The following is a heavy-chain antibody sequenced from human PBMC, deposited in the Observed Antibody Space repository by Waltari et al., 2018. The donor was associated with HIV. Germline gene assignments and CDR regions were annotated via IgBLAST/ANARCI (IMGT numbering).Heavy chain of an antibody. J-gene: IGHJ6*02. Sequence: LQLQESGPGLVKPSETLSLTCTVSGGSIRSTNFYWAWIRQPPGEGLEWIGSIYHGGGTNYNPSLKSRVTISVDTSKNQYSLRLNSVTAADTAMYYCASPLVVRGGFYGMDIWGHGTTVTVSS. D-gene: IGHD2-2*01. V-gene: IGHV4-39*07. CDR1: GGSIRSTNFY. CDR3: ASPLVVRGGFYGMDI. CDR2: IYHGGGT.